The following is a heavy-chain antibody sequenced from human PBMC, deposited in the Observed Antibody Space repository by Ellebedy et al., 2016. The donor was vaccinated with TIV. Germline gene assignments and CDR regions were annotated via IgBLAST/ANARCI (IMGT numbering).Heavy chain of an antibody. CDR1: GFTVSRNY. V-gene: IGHV3-66*01. CDR2: IYSGGTT. CDR3: ASRVGVVVPAAIHSYYYYYGMDV. D-gene: IGHD2-2*01. J-gene: IGHJ6*02. Sequence: GESLKISCAASGFTVSRNYMSWVRQAPGKGLEWVSIIYSGGTTYYADSVKGRFTISRDNSNNTMNLQMNSLRAEDTGVYYCASRVGVVVPAAIHSYYYYYGMDVWGQGTTVTVSS.